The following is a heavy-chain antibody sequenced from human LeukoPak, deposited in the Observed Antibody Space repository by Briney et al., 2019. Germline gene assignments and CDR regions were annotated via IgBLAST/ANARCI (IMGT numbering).Heavy chain of an antibody. J-gene: IGHJ4*02. CDR2: ISGSGGST. V-gene: IGHV3-23*01. Sequence: GGSLRLSCAASGFTFSTYEMTWVRQAPGKGLEWVSAISGSGGSTYYADSVKGRFTISRDNSKNTLYLQMNSLRAEDTAVYYCAKGRRIVGATTFDYWGQGTLVTVSS. CDR3: AKGRRIVGATTFDY. D-gene: IGHD1-26*01. CDR1: GFTFSTYE.